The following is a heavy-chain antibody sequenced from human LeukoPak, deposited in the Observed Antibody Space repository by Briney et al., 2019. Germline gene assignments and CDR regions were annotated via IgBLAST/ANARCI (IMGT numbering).Heavy chain of an antibody. CDR2: IIPILDIT. CDR1: GGTFSSYT. J-gene: IGHJ4*02. CDR3: SVRGLIDGGGSYFDY. V-gene: IGHV1-69*02. Sequence: GASVTVSCKASGGTFSSYTISWVRQAPGQGLEWMGRIIPILDITNYAQKFQGRVTITADKSTSTAYMELSSLKSEDTAVDYCSVRGLIDGGGSYFDYWGQGTLVTVSS. D-gene: IGHD3-10*01.